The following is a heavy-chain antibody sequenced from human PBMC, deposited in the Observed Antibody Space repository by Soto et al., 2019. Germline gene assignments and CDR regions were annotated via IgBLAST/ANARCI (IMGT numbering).Heavy chain of an antibody. D-gene: IGHD2-15*01. CDR1: GFTFSSFA. V-gene: IGHV3-30-3*01. CDR2: ISFDGSNE. J-gene: IGHJ3*02. Sequence: QVQLAESGGGVVQPGNSLRLSCAASGFTFSSFAIHWVRQAPGKGLEWVATISFDGSNEYYADSVKGRFTISRDNSKSTLSLQMNSLRAEDTAVYYCARDQRYCSGGICYSGHAFDIWGQGTMLTVSS. CDR3: ARDQRYCSGGICYSGHAFDI.